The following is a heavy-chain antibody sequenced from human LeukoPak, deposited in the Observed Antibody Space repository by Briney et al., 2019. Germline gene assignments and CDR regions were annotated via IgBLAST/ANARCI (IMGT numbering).Heavy chain of an antibody. CDR3: ARGELRRTSCLRY. CDR2: INHSGST. V-gene: IGHV4-34*01. J-gene: IGHJ4*02. D-gene: IGHD2-2*01. Sequence: SETLSLTCAVYDGSFSGYYWSWIRQPPGKGLEWIGEINHSGSTNYNPSLKSRVTISADTSKNQFSLKLSSVTAADTAVYYCARGELRRTSCLRYWGQGTLVTVSS. CDR1: DGSFSGYY.